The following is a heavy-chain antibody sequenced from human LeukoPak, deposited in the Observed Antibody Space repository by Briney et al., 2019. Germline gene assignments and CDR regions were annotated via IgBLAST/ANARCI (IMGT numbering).Heavy chain of an antibody. CDR1: GGSISSYY. CDR2: IYYSGST. CDR3: ARDRRVGATRAYHYYYGMDV. V-gene: IGHV4-59*01. D-gene: IGHD1-26*01. J-gene: IGHJ6*02. Sequence: SETLSLTCTVSGGSISSYYWSWIRQPPGKGLEWIGYIYYSGSTNYNPSLKSRVTISVDTSKNQFSLKLSSVTAADTAVYYCARDRRVGATRAYHYYYGMDVWGQGTTVTVSS.